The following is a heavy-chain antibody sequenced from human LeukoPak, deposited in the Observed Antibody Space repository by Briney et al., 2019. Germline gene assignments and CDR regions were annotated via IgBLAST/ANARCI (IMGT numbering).Heavy chain of an antibody. Sequence: GGSLRLSCGASGFTFSSYWMHWVRQAPGKGLEWVSAISGSGGSTYYADSVKGRFTISRDNSKNTLYLQMNSLRAEDTAVYYCAKAIVVVPAATPFDYWGQGTLVTVSS. D-gene: IGHD2-2*01. J-gene: IGHJ4*02. CDR3: AKAIVVVPAATPFDY. CDR2: ISGSGGST. V-gene: IGHV3-23*01. CDR1: GFTFSSYW.